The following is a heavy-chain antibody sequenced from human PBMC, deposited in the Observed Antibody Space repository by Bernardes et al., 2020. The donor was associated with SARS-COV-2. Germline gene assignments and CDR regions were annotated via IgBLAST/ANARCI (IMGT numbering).Heavy chain of an antibody. V-gene: IGHV3-7*03. CDR1: GFTFSSYW. Sequence: GGSLSLSCAASGFTFSSYWMSWVRPAPGKGLEWVANIKGDGSQRSSVDSVRGRFTISRDNAKNSLYLQMNSLRAEDTAVYYCARDSRYSSGCLEYWGQGTLVTVSS. D-gene: IGHD6-19*01. J-gene: IGHJ4*02. CDR2: IKGDGSQR. CDR3: ARDSRYSSGCLEY.